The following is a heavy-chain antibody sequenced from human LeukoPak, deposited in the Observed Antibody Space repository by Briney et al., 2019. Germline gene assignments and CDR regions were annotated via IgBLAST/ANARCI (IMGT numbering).Heavy chain of an antibody. CDR2: ISGSGGST. D-gene: IGHD3-3*01. Sequence: GGSLRLSCAASGFTFSSYAMSWVRQAPGKGLEWVSAISGSGGSTYYADSVKGRFTISRDNSKNTLYLQMNSLRVDDTAVYYCARTYDFGRGPPGDAFDNWGQGTLVTVPS. CDR1: GFTFSSYA. V-gene: IGHV3-23*01. CDR3: ARTYDFGRGPPGDAFDN. J-gene: IGHJ3*02.